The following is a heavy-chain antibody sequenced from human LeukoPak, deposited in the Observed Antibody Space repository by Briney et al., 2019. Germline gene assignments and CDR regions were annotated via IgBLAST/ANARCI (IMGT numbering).Heavy chain of an antibody. Sequence: PGGSLRLSCAASGFTFSSYWMHWVRQAPGKGLVWVSRINSDGSSTSYADSVKGRYTISRDNAKNTLYLQMNSLRAEDTAVYYCARAPGLGYDLDYWGQGTLVTVSS. CDR2: INSDGSST. J-gene: IGHJ4*02. V-gene: IGHV3-74*01. CDR1: GFTFSSYW. CDR3: ARAPGLGYDLDY. D-gene: IGHD1-14*01.